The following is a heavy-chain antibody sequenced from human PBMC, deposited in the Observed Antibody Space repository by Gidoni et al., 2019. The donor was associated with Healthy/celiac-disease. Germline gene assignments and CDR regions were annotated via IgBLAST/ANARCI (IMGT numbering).Heavy chain of an antibody. CDR1: GFPFSSYA. D-gene: IGHD3-22*01. CDR2: RSYDGSNK. V-gene: IGHV3-30-3*01. Sequence: QVQLVASGGGVVQPGRSLRLSCAASGFPFSSYAMHWVRQAPGKGLEWVAVRSYDGSNKYYEDSVKGRFTISRDNYKNTLYLKMNSLRAEDTAVYYCARGQRITMMVGLWGRGTLVTVSS. J-gene: IGHJ2*01. CDR3: ARGQRITMMVGL.